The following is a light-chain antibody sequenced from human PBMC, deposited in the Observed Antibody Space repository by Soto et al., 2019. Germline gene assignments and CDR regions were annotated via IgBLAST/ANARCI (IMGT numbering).Light chain of an antibody. V-gene: IGKV4-1*01. J-gene: IGKJ2*01. CDR2: WAS. CDR3: QQYYSTPPYT. CDR1: QSVLYSSNNENY. Sequence: DIVMTQSPDSLAVSLGERATINCKSSQSVLYSSNNENYLAWYQQKPGQPPKLLIYWASTRESGVPDRFSGSGSGTDFTLTISSLQAEDVALYNCQQYYSTPPYTFGQGTKLEIK.